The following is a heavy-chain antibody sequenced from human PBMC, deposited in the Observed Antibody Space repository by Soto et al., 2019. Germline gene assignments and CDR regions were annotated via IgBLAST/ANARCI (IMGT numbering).Heavy chain of an antibody. V-gene: IGHV3-30-3*01. CDR3: ARVRPPFDY. CDR1: GFTFSSYA. CDR2: ISYDGSNK. J-gene: IGHJ4*02. Sequence: QVQLVESGGGVVQPGRSLRLSCAASGFTFSSYAMHWVRQAPGKGLEWVAVISYDGSNKYYADSVKGRFTISRDNSKNTLYLQMNSLRAEDTAVYYCARVRPPFDYWGQGTLVTVCS.